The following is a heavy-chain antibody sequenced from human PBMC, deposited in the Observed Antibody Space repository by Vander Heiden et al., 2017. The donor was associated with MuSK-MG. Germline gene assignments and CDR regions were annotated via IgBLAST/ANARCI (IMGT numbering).Heavy chain of an antibody. D-gene: IGHD2-2*02. V-gene: IGHV4-34*01. Sequence: QVQLQQWGAGLLKPSETLSLTCAVYGGSFSGYYWSWIRQPPGKGLECIGEINHSGSTNYNPSLKSRVTISVDTSKNQFSLKLSSVTAADTAVYYCARGGYCSSTSCYIHYYYMDVWGKGTTVTVSS. CDR3: ARGGYCSSTSCYIHYYYMDV. CDR1: GGSFSGYY. J-gene: IGHJ6*03. CDR2: INHSGST.